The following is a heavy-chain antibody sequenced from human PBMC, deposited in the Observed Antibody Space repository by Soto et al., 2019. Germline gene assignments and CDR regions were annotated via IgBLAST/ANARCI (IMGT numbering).Heavy chain of an antibody. CDR1: GFTFSSYA. J-gene: IGHJ4*02. CDR3: ARDHPYCSGGSCYGHFYYDSSGYCDY. D-gene: IGHD2-15*01. V-gene: IGHV3-30-3*01. Sequence: PGGSLRLSCAASGFTFSSYAMHWVRQAPGKGLEWVAVISYDGSNKYYADSVKGRFTISRDNSKNTLYLQMNSLRAEDTAVYYCARDHPYCSGGSCYGHFYYDSSGYCDYWGQGTLVTVSS. CDR2: ISYDGSNK.